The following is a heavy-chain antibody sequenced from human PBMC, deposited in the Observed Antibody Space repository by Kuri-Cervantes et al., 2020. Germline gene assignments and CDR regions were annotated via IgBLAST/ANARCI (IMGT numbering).Heavy chain of an antibody. CDR1: GYTLTELS. Sequence: SVKVSCKVSGYTLTELSMHWVRQAPGKGLEWMGGFDPEDGETIYAQKFQGRVTMTEDTSTDTAYMELSSLRSDDTAVYYCVRGVRSGQPLGDYWGQGTLVTVSS. CDR2: FDPEDGET. D-gene: IGHD3-10*01. CDR3: VRGVRSGQPLGDY. J-gene: IGHJ4*02. V-gene: IGHV1-24*01.